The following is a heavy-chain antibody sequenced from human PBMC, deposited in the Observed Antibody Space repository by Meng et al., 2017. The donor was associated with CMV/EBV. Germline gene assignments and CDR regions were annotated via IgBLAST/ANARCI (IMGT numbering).Heavy chain of an antibody. CDR2: IRYDGSNK. V-gene: IGHV3-30*02. CDR1: GFTFSSYG. D-gene: IGHD3-22*01. Sequence: GESLKISCAASGFTFSSYGMHWVRQAPGKGLEWVAFIRYDGSNKYYADSVKGRFTISRDNSKNTLYLQMNSLRVEDTAVYYCAREFFDYYDSSGYFLYWGQGTLVTVSS. CDR3: AREFFDYYDSSGYFLY. J-gene: IGHJ4*02.